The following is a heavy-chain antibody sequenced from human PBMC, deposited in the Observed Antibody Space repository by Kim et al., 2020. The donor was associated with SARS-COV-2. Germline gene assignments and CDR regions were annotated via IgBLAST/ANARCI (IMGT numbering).Heavy chain of an antibody. Sequence: GGSLRLSCLTSGFSFTTYPMNWVRQAPGGGLEWIAFISNSGFTIYYADSVWGRFTISRDTAKNSLFLQMTSLRLDDTATYFCARGFRCTSFDFCGRGTL. CDR2: ISNSGFTI. J-gene: IGHJ4*02. D-gene: IGHD2-2*01. CDR3: ARGFRCTSFDF. V-gene: IGHV3-48*03. CDR1: GFSFTTYP.